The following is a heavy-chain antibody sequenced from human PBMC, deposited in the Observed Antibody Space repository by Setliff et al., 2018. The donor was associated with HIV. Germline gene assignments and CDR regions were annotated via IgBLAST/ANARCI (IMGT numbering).Heavy chain of an antibody. V-gene: IGHV1-18*01. Sequence: GASVKVSCKTSGYTFTTSGISWVRQAPGQGLEWMGWINIYSGNTNYAQKFQGRVTMTTDTSTSTASMELRSLRSDDTAMYYCAIAAPRNTEAAPGYWGQGTLVTVSS. CDR1: GYTFTTSG. D-gene: IGHD6-6*01. CDR3: AIAAPRNTEAAPGY. J-gene: IGHJ4*02. CDR2: INIYSGNT.